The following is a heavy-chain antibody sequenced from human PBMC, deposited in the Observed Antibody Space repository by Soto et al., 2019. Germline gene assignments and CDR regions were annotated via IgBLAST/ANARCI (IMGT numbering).Heavy chain of an antibody. Sequence: PGGSLRLSCAASGFTFSSYGMHWVRQAPGKGLEWVAVISYDGSNKYYADSVKGRFTISRDNSKNTLYLQMNSLRAEDTAVYYCANLPHGYDYGDYVSYYYWGQGTLVTVSS. CDR3: ANLPHGYDYGDYVSYYY. CDR2: ISYDGSNK. D-gene: IGHD4-17*01. J-gene: IGHJ4*02. V-gene: IGHV3-30*18. CDR1: GFTFSSYG.